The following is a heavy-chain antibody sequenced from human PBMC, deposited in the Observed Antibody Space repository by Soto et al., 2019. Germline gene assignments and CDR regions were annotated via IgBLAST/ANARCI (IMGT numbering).Heavy chain of an antibody. CDR1: GGAISGYY. CDR2: IYSSGGT. V-gene: IGHV4-4*07. D-gene: IGHD6-6*01. J-gene: IGHJ5*02. CDR3: ARHRARNWFDP. Sequence: PSETLSLTCTVSGGAISGYYWTWIRQSAGKGLEWIGRIYSSGGTKYNPSLQSRVTISVDTSKNQFSLKLSSVTAADTAVFYCARHRARNWFDPWGQGTLVTVSS.